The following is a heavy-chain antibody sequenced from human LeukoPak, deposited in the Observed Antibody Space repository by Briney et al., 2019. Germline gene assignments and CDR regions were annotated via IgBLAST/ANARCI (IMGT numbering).Heavy chain of an antibody. J-gene: IGHJ4*02. CDR1: GYTFTGYY. Sequence: ASVKVSCKASGYTFTGYYMHWVRQAPGQGLEWMGWINPNSGGTNYAQKFQGWVTMTRDTSISTAYMELSRLRSDDTAVYYCARAQYGSGYFYGYWGQGTLVTVSS. CDR2: INPNSGGT. V-gene: IGHV1-2*04. D-gene: IGHD3-10*01. CDR3: ARAQYGSGYFYGY.